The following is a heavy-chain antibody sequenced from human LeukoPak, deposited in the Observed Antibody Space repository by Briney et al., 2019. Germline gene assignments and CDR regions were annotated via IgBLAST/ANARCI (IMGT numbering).Heavy chain of an antibody. CDR3: ARHQSYFDVLTGYSFDY. CDR2: IYYSGST. D-gene: IGHD3-9*01. Sequence: SETLSLTCTVSGGSIRSSHYYWGWIRQPPGKGLEWIGNIYYSGSTYYNPSLESRVTISVDTSKNQFSLRLSSVTAADTAVYYCARHQSYFDVLTGYSFDYWGQGTLVSVSS. J-gene: IGHJ4*02. V-gene: IGHV4-39*01. CDR1: GGSIRSSHYY.